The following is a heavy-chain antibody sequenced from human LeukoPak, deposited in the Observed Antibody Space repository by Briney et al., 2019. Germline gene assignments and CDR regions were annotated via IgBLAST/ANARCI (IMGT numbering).Heavy chain of an antibody. J-gene: IGHJ4*02. CDR1: GYTFTGYY. CDR3: ARGLIRTDY. V-gene: IGHV1-8*03. Sequence: ASVKVSCKASGYTFTGYYMHWVRQAPGQGLEWMGWMNPNSGNTGYAQKFQGRVTITRNTSISTAYMELSSLRSEDTAVYYCARGLIRTDYWGQGTLVTVSS. CDR2: MNPNSGNT.